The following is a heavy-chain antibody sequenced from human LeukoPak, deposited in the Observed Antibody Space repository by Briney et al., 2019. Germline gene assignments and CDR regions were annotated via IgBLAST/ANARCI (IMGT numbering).Heavy chain of an antibody. Sequence: GGSLRLSCAASGFTLSTYWMSWVRQAPGKGLEWVANIKQDGSEKYYVDSVKGRFTLSRDNAKNSLYLQMNSLRAEDTAMYYCARDSAGNDYWGQGTLVTVSS. CDR2: IKQDGSEK. D-gene: IGHD6-13*01. CDR3: ARDSAGNDY. J-gene: IGHJ4*02. CDR1: GFTLSTYW. V-gene: IGHV3-7*01.